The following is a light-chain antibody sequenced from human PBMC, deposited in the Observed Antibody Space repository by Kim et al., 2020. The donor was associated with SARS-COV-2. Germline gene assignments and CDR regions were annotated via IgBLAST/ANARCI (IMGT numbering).Light chain of an antibody. CDR3: QQYSSYPRT. V-gene: IGKV1-5*01. CDR1: HSISAF. CDR2: DVF. Sequence: DIQMTQSPSTLSASIGDRVTISCRANHSISAFLAWYQQKPGRAPKVLIHDVFTLESGVPSRFSGSGSGTQFTLTINSLQADDFATYFCQQYSSYPRTFGQGTKVDIK. J-gene: IGKJ1*01.